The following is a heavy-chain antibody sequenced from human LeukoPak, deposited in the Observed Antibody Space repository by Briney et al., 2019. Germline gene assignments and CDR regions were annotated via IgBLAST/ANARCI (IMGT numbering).Heavy chain of an antibody. J-gene: IGHJ4*02. V-gene: IGHV3-23*01. D-gene: IGHD3-16*01. CDR2: INNSGVHT. CDR3: AREILYDYVIDS. CDR1: EFTFSNYA. Sequence: GGSLRLSCEASEFTFSNYAMSWVRQAPGKGLEWVSIINNSGVHTSYADSVKGRFTISRDNSKNTLYLQMNSLRAEDTAVYYCAREILYDYVIDSWGQGTLVTVSS.